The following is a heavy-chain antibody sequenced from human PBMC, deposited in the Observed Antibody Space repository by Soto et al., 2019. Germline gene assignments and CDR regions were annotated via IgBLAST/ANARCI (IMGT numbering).Heavy chain of an antibody. D-gene: IGHD4-17*01. V-gene: IGHV3-30*18. J-gene: IGHJ3*02. CDR2: ISYDGSNK. CDR1: GFTFSSYG. CDR3: AKAPTGDYGHYYDFDN. Sequence: QVQLVESGGGVVQPGRSLRLSCAASGFTFSSYGMHWVRQAPGKGLEWVAVISYDGSNKYYADSVKGRFTISRDNSKYTLYLQMNSQRAEDTAVYYCAKAPTGDYGHYYDFDNWGQGTMVTVSS.